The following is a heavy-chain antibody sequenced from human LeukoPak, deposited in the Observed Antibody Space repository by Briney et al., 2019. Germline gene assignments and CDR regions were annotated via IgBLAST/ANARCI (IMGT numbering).Heavy chain of an antibody. CDR1: KYSFTNYW. J-gene: IGHJ4*02. CDR2: IYPGDSDT. CDR3: ARSWVTGYGTVLDY. V-gene: IGHV5-51*01. D-gene: IGHD2-21*02. Sequence: GESLKISCQDSKYSFTNYWIGWVRQMPGKGLEWMGIIYPGDSDTRYSPSFQGQVTISVDKSITTAYLQWSSLKASDTAMYYCARSWVTGYGTVLDYWGQGILVTVSS.